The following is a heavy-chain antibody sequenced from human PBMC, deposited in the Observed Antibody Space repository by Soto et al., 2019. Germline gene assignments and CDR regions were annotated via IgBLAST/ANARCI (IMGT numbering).Heavy chain of an antibody. V-gene: IGHV3-30-3*01. CDR2: ISYDGSNK. Sequence: QVQLVESGGGVVQPGRSLRLSCAASGFTFSSYAMHWVRQAPGKGLEWVAVISYDGSNKYYADSVKGRFTISRDNSKNTLYLQMNSLRAEDTAVYYCARGKALWMVAGPFDYWGQGTLVTVSS. CDR1: GFTFSSYA. D-gene: IGHD6-19*01. CDR3: ARGKALWMVAGPFDY. J-gene: IGHJ4*02.